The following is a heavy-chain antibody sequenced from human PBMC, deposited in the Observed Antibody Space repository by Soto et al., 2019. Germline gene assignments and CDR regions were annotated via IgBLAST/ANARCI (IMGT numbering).Heavy chain of an antibody. D-gene: IGHD3-10*01. V-gene: IGHV1-3*01. CDR1: GYTFTSYA. CDR2: INAGNGNT. J-gene: IGHJ4*02. Sequence: ASVKVSFTXSGYTFTSYAMHWARQAPGQRLEWMGWINAGNGNTKYSQKFQGRVTITRDTYASTAYMELSSLRSEDTAVYYCARDRGTDSSGSQSLIDYWGQGTLVTVSS. CDR3: ARDRGTDSSGSQSLIDY.